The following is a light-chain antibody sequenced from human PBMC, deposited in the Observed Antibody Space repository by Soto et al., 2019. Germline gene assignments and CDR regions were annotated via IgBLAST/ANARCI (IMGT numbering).Light chain of an antibody. J-gene: IGLJ2*01. V-gene: IGLV2-14*01. CDR3: SSYTGSSTLGV. CDR1: SSDVGGYNY. Sequence: QSALPQPASVSVSPGQSITISCTGTSSDVGGYNYVSWYHQHPGKAPKLMIYDVSNRPSGVSNRFSGSKSGNTASLTISGLQAEAEADYSCSSYTGSSTLGVFGGVTTLTVL. CDR2: DVS.